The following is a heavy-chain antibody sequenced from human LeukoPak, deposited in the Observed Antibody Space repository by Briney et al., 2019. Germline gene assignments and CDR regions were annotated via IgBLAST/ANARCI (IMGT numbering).Heavy chain of an antibody. CDR1: GFTFSSYG. V-gene: IGHV3-23*01. J-gene: IGHJ6*03. Sequence: GSLRLSCAASGFTFSSYGMSWVRQAPGKGLEWVSAISGSGGSTYYADSVKGRFTISRDNSKNSLYLQMNSLRAEDTALYYCAKGLEGSSGYMDVWGKGTTVTVSS. D-gene: IGHD1-26*01. CDR3: AKGLEGSSGYMDV. CDR2: ISGSGGST.